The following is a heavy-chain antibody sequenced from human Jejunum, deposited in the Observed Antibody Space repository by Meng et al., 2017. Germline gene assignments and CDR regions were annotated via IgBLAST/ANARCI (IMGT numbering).Heavy chain of an antibody. J-gene: IGHJ4*02. D-gene: IGHD6-25*01. CDR1: GITFSGYW. Sequence: EVQLVGSGGGLVQPGGSLSLSCAASGITFSGYWMHWVRQAPGKGLVWVSRTNGDGTDSRYADSVKGRFTISRDNAKNTLYLQMNSLRAEDTAVYYCARDGIGASPDFDYWGQGTLVTVSS. CDR3: ARDGIGASPDFDY. CDR2: TNGDGTDS. V-gene: IGHV3-74*01.